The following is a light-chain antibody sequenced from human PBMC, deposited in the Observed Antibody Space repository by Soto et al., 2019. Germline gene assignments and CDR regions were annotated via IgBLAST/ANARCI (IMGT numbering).Light chain of an antibody. CDR1: SSNIGAGYD. CDR3: QSYDSRLSGSV. CDR2: GNG. Sequence: QPVLTQPPSVSGAPGQRVTISCTGSSSNIGAGYDVHWYQQLPGTAPKLLIYGNGDRPSGVPDRFSDSKSGTSASLAITGLQAEDEADYYCQSYDSRLSGSVFGGGTKLTVL. V-gene: IGLV1-40*01. J-gene: IGLJ2*01.